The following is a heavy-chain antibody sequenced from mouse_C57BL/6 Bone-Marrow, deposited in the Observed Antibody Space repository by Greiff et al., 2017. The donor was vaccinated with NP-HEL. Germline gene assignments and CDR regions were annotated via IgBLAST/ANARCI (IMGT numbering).Heavy chain of an antibody. CDR3: ADGYYCAMDC. CDR2: ISSGSSTI. CDR1: GFTFSDYG. D-gene: IGHD2-3*01. Sequence: EVMLVESGGGLVKPGGSLKLSCAASGFTFSDYGMHWVRQAPEKGLEWVAYISSGSSTIYYADTVKGRFTISRDNAKNTLFLQMTSLRSEDTAMYYCADGYYCAMDCWGQGTSVTVSS. V-gene: IGHV5-17*01. J-gene: IGHJ4*01.